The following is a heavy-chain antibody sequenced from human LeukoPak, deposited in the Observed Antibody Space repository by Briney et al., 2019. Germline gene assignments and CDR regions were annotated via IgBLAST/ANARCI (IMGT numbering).Heavy chain of an antibody. J-gene: IGHJ4*02. V-gene: IGHV4-59*12. CDR2: IYYSGST. CDR1: GGSISSYY. CDR3: ARGEAGLGLGY. D-gene: IGHD3/OR15-3a*01. Sequence: SETLSLTCPVSGGSISSYYWSWIRQPPGKGLEWIGYIYYSGSTNYNPSLKSRVTISVDTSKNQFSLQLNSVTPEDTAVYYCARGEAGLGLGYWGQGTLVTVSP.